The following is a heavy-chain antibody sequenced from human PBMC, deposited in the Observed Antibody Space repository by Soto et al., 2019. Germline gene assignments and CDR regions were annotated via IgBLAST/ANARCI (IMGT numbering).Heavy chain of an antibody. CDR2: ISSSSSYI. V-gene: IGHV3-21*01. Sequence: GGSLRLSCAASGFTFSSYSMNWVRQAPGKGLEWVSSISSSSSYIYYADPVKGRFTISRDNAKNSLYLQMNSLRAEDTAVYYCARDRDNWNLPSLPSDYWGQGTLVTVSS. D-gene: IGHD1-20*01. J-gene: IGHJ4*02. CDR1: GFTFSSYS. CDR3: ARDRDNWNLPSLPSDY.